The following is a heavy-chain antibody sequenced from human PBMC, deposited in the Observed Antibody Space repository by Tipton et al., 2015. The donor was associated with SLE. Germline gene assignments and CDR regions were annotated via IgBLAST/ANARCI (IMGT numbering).Heavy chain of an antibody. V-gene: IGHV4-59*01. CDR1: GGSISSYY. CDR2: IYYSGST. J-gene: IGHJ4*02. CDR3: ARDRTGGAGFDY. Sequence: LRLSCTVSGGSISSYYWSWIRQPPGKGLQWIGYIYYSGSTNYNPSLKSRVTISVDTSKKQFPLKLSSVTAADTAVYYCARDRTGGAGFDYWGQGTLVTVSS. D-gene: IGHD1-1*01.